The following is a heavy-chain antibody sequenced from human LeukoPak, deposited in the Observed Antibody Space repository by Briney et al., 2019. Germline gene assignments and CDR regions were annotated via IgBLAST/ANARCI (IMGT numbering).Heavy chain of an antibody. D-gene: IGHD4-17*01. CDR1: GFTFSSYA. J-gene: IGHJ4*02. Sequence: AGGSLRLSCAASGFTFSSYAMSWVRQAPGKGLEWVSVISGSGGTIYYADSVKGRFTISRDNSKNTLYLQMNSLRAEDTAVYYCARGGTTVTPVEPYYFDYWGQGTLVTVSS. CDR3: ARGGTTVTPVEPYYFDY. V-gene: IGHV3-23*01. CDR2: ISGSGGTI.